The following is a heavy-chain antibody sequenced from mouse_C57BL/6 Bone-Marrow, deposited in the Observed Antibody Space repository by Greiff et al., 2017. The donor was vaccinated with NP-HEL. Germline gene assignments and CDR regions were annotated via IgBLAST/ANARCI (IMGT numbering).Heavy chain of an antibody. CDR1: GFSFTTYA. Sequence: EVQLVESGGGLVQPKGSLKLSCAASGFSFTTYAMNWVRQAPGKGLEWVARIRSKSNNYATYYADSVKDRFTISRDDSESMLYLQMNNLKTEDTAMYYCVRSGTTWFAYWGQGTLVTVSA. J-gene: IGHJ3*01. CDR2: IRSKSNNYAT. D-gene: IGHD1-3*01. V-gene: IGHV10-1*01. CDR3: VRSGTTWFAY.